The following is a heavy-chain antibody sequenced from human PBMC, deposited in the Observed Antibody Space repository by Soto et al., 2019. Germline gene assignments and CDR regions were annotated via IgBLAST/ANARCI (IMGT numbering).Heavy chain of an antibody. D-gene: IGHD3-22*01. CDR3: ARTLYYYDSSGYYYYGY. V-gene: IGHV1-8*02. CDR2: MNPNSGNT. CDR1: GYTFTSYG. J-gene: IGHJ4*02. Sequence: ASVKVSCKASGYTFTSYGINWVRQATGQGLEWMGWMNPNSGNTGYAQKFQGRVTMTRNTSISTAYMELSSLRSEDTAVYYCARTLYYYDSSGYYYYGYWGQGTLVTVSS.